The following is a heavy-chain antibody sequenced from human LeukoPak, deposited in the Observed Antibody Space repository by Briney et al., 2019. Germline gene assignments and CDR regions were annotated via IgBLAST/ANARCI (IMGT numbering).Heavy chain of an antibody. J-gene: IGHJ3*02. CDR1: GFTFSSYW. D-gene: IGHD3-10*01. CDR2: INSDGSST. Sequence: GGPLRLSCAASGFTFSSYWMHWVRQVPGKGLVWVSHINSDGSSTSYADSVKGRFTISRDNAKNTLYLQMNSLRAEDTAVYYCARDFGELLNPLDAFDIWGQGTMVTVSS. V-gene: IGHV3-74*01. CDR3: ARDFGELLNPLDAFDI.